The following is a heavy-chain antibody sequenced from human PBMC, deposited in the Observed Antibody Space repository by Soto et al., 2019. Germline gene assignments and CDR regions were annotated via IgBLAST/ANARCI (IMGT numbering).Heavy chain of an antibody. D-gene: IGHD6-13*01. CDR3: ARIIASAGTNWFDP. V-gene: IGHV4-31*03. CDR2: IYYSGST. Sequence: SETLSLTCTVSGGSISSGGFYWSWIRQHPGKGLEWIGHIYYSGSTYYNPSLKSRVTVSVDTSKSHFSINLSSLTAADTAVYYCARIIASAGTNWFDPWGQGTLVTVSS. CDR1: GGSISSGGFY. J-gene: IGHJ5*02.